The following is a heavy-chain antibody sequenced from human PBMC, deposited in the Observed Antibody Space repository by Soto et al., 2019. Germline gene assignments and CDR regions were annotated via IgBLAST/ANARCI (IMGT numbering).Heavy chain of an antibody. V-gene: IGHV4-59*01. J-gene: IGHJ4*02. D-gene: IGHD1-26*01. CDR1: GGSISSYY. Sequence: SETLSLTCTVSGGSISSYYWSWIRQPPGKGLEWIGYIYYSGSTNYNPSLKSRVTISVDTSKNQFSLKLSSVTAADTAVYYCARDVWELAFFDYWGQGTLVTVSS. CDR2: IYYSGST. CDR3: ARDVWELAFFDY.